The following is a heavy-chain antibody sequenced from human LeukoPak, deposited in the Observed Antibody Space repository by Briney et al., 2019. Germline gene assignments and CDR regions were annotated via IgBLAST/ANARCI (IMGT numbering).Heavy chain of an antibody. CDR1: GYTFTTYD. CDR2: MNPSSGNT. J-gene: IGHJ6*03. Sequence: GASVKVSCKASGYTFTTYDINWVRQAPGQGLEWMGWMNPSSGNTGYAQKFQGRVTMTEDTSTDTAYMELSSLRSEDTAVYYCATAHFDWLLKSYYMDVWGKGTTVTVSS. V-gene: IGHV1-8*01. D-gene: IGHD3-9*01. CDR3: ATAHFDWLLKSYYMDV.